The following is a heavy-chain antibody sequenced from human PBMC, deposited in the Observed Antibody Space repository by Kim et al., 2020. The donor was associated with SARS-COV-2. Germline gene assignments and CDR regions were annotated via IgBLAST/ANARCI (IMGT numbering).Heavy chain of an antibody. J-gene: IGHJ6*02. V-gene: IGHV7-4-1*02. D-gene: IGHD6-13*01. CDR2: INTNTGNP. CDR3: ARDGGIAAAGTFVLDYYYGMDV. Sequence: ASVKVSCKASGYTFTSYAMHWVRQAPAQGLEWMGWINTNTGNPTYAQGFTGRFVFSLDTSFSTAYLQISSLKAEDTAVYYCARDGGIAAAGTFVLDYYYGMDVWGQGTTVAVSS. CDR1: GYTFTSYA.